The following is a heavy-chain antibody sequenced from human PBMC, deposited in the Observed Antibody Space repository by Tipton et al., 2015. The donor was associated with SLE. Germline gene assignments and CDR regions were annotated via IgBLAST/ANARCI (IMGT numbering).Heavy chain of an antibody. V-gene: IGHV4-38-2*01. CDR1: GYSITSNYY. CDR2: GST. D-gene: IGHD4-17*01. CDR3: ARALMTTETGWYFDL. Sequence: TLSLTCAVSGYSITSNYYWGWIRQPPGKGLEWIGSGSTYYNPSLKSRVTISVDTSKNQFSLKVNSVTAADTAVHYCARALMTTETGWYFDLWGRGTLVTVSS. J-gene: IGHJ2*01.